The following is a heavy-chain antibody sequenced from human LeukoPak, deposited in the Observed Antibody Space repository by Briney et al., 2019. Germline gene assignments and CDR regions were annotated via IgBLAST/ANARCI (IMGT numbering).Heavy chain of an antibody. J-gene: IGHJ4*02. CDR3: ARDQPGWTGIAVAGTNPGFDY. CDR2: ISSSSSTI. CDR1: GFTFSSYS. Sequence: GGSLRLSCAASGFTFSSYSMNWVRQAPGKGLEWVSYISSSSSTIYYADSVKGRFTISRDNAKNSLYLQMNSLRDEDTAVYYCARDQPGWTGIAVAGTNPGFDYWGQGTLVTVSS. D-gene: IGHD6-19*01. V-gene: IGHV3-48*02.